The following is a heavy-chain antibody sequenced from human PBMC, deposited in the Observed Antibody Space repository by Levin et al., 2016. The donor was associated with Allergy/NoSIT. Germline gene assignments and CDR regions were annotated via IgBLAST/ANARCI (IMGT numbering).Heavy chain of an antibody. CDR1: GFRFSAYW. CDR3: KTYRYNYDISGFDY. CDR2: ILSKTDGGTT. D-gene: IGHD3-22*01. Sequence: GESLKISCAASGFRFSAYWMSWVRQAPGKGLEWLGRILSKTDGGTTDYAAPMKGRITISRDDSKNTVYLEVNSLNTGDTGVYYCKTYRYNYDISGFDYWGHGTLVTVSS. J-gene: IGHJ4*01. V-gene: IGHV3-15*01.